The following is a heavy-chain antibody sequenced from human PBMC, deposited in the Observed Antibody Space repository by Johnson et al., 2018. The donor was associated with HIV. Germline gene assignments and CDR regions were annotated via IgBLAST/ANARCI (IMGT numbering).Heavy chain of an antibody. CDR3: ARTKGAYDAFDI. Sequence: VQLVESGGSLVQPGGSLRLSCAASGITVNTNYMSWVRRAPGKGLEWVSVIFSVGNTYYADSVKGRFTISRDNSKNMLYLQMNSLGVEDTALYYCARTKGAYDAFDIWGQGTMVTVSS. CDR2: IFSVGNT. J-gene: IGHJ3*02. CDR1: GITVNTNY. V-gene: IGHV3-66*01. D-gene: IGHD2-8*01.